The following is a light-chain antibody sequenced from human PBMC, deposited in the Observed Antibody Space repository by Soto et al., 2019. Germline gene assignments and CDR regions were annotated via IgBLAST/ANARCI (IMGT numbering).Light chain of an antibody. J-gene: IGKJ5*01. V-gene: IGKV3D-15*01. Sequence: EIVMTQSPDTLSVSPWERATLSCRASQSVSSNLAWYHQKPGQAPRLLIFGASTRATGIPARFSGSGSGTEFTLTISSLQSEDFAVYYCQQYNNWPAITFGQGTRLEIK. CDR3: QQYNNWPAIT. CDR2: GAS. CDR1: QSVSSN.